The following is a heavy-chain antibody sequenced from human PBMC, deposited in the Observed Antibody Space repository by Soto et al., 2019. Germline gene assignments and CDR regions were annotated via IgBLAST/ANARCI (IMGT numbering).Heavy chain of an antibody. V-gene: IGHV3-23*01. CDR3: TNRKLPTRPWGPAFDV. CDR2: ISSSGGST. Sequence: PGGSLRLSCAASGFTFSSYAMSWVRQAPGKGLEWVSAISSSGGSTYYPDSVKGRFTISRDNSKNTLFLQMNSLRPEDTAVYYCTNRKLPTRPWGPAFDVWGQGTMVTV. D-gene: IGHD6-6*01. CDR1: GFTFSSYA. J-gene: IGHJ3*01.